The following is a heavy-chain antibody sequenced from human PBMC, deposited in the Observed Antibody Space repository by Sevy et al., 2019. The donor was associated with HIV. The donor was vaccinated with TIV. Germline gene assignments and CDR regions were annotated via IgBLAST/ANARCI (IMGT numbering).Heavy chain of an antibody. V-gene: IGHV3-7*03. CDR2: IKQDGSAK. D-gene: IGHD3-16*02. CDR1: GFTFSSYW. CDR3: AGEVVWGGYRHYFDY. J-gene: IGHJ4*02. Sequence: GGSLRLSCAASGFTFSSYWMSWVRQAPGKGLEWVANIKQDGSAKYYVDSVKGRFTISRDNAKNSLYLKMNSLRAEDTAVYYCAGEVVWGGYRHYFDYWGQRTLVTVSS.